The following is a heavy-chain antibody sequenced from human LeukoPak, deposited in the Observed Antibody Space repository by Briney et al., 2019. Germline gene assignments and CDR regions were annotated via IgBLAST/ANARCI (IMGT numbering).Heavy chain of an antibody. J-gene: IGHJ5*02. CDR3: ARSLPGDYYGSGSYYSPWFDP. CDR2: IIPIFGTA. V-gene: IGHV1-69*06. Sequence: GASAKVSCKASGGTFSSYAISWVRQAPGQGLEWMGGIIPIFGTANYAQKFQGRVTITADKSTSTAYMELSSLRSEDTAVYYCARSLPGDYYGSGSYYSPWFDPWGQGTLVTVSS. CDR1: GGTFSSYA. D-gene: IGHD3-10*01.